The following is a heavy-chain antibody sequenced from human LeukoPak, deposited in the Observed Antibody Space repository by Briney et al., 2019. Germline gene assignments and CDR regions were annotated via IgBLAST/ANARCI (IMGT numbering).Heavy chain of an antibody. J-gene: IGHJ4*02. CDR2: ISAYNGNT. CDR3: ARDGRLLLWFGELLYQERFNY. Sequence: ASVKVSCKASGYTFNNYGISWVRQAPGQGLEWMGWISAYNGNTNYAQKLQGRVTMTTDTSTSTAYMELRSLRSDDTAVYYCARDGRLLLWFGELLYQERFNYWGQGTLVTVSS. CDR1: GYTFNNYG. V-gene: IGHV1-18*01. D-gene: IGHD3-10*01.